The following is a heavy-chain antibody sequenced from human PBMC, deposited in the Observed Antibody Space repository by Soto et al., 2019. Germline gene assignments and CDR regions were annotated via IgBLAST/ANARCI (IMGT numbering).Heavy chain of an antibody. CDR3: ASGVSGTNYYYYYYMDV. D-gene: IGHD1-7*01. V-gene: IGHV1-3*01. CDR2: INAGNGNT. CDR1: GYTFTSYA. Sequence: ASVKVSCKASGYTFTSYAMHWVRQAPGQRLEWMGWINAGNGNTKYSQKFQGRVTITRDTSASTAYMELSSLRSEDTAVYYCASGVSGTNYYYYYYMDVWGKGTTVTVSS. J-gene: IGHJ6*03.